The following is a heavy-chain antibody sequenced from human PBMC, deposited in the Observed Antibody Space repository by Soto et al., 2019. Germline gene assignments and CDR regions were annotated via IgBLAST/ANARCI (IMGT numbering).Heavy chain of an antibody. D-gene: IGHD1-26*01. J-gene: IGHJ4*02. CDR2: INPKSGGT. CDR3: ARALAKGGGSAGFDY. Sequence: ASVKVSCKASGYTFTANYIHCVRQAPGQVFEWMGWINPKSGGTKYPQKFQGRVTMTRDTSLSTVYMTLTRLTSDDTAVYYCARALAKGGGSAGFDYWGQGTLVTVSS. CDR1: GYTFTANY. V-gene: IGHV1-2*02.